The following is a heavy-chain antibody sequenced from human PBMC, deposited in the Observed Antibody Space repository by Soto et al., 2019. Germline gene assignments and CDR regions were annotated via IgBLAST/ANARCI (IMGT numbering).Heavy chain of an antibody. CDR2: INPNSGGT. CDR3: ARTAGITGSRRAFDI. V-gene: IGHV1-2*04. D-gene: IGHD1-20*01. Sequence: ASVKVSCKASGYTFTVYYMHWVLQAPGQGLEWMGWINPNSGGTNYAQKFQGWVTMTRDTSISTAYMELSRLRSDDTAVYYCARTAGITGSRRAFDIWGPGTMVTVSS. J-gene: IGHJ3*02. CDR1: GYTFTVYY.